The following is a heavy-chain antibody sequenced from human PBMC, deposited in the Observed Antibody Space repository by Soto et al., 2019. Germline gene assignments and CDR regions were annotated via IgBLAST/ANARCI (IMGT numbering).Heavy chain of an antibody. V-gene: IGHV3-9*01. CDR1: GFTFDDYA. CDR2: ISWNSGSI. D-gene: IGHD3-9*01. CDR3: AKDTYYDILTGPTDAFDI. Sequence: EVQLVESGGGLVQPGRSLRLSCAASGFTFDDYAMHWVRQAPGKGLEWVSGISWNSGSIGYADSVKGRFTISRDNAKNSLYLQINSLRAEDTALYYCAKDTYYDILTGPTDAFDIWGQGTMVTVSS. J-gene: IGHJ3*02.